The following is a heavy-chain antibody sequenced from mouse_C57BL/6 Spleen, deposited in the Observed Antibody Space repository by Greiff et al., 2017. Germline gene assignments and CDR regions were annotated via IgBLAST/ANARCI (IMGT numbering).Heavy chain of an antibody. J-gene: IGHJ3*01. CDR3: ARGMDEETPFAY. CDR1: GFTFSDYY. CDR2: ISNGGGST. Sequence: EVQLVESGGGLVQPGGSLKLSCAASGFTFSDYYLYWVRQTPEKRLEWVAYISNGGGSTYYPDTVKGRFTISRANAKNTLYLQMSRLKSEDTAMYYCARGMDEETPFAYWGQGTLVTVSA. V-gene: IGHV5-12*01.